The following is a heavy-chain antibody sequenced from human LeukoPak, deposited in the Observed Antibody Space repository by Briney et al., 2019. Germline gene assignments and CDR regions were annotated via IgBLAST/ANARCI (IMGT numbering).Heavy chain of an antibody. D-gene: IGHD6-19*01. Sequence: SETLSLTCSVSGGSISSSSYYWGWIRQPPGKGLEWIGSIHYSGSTYYNTSLKSRVTISVDTSKNQFSLKLSSVTAADTAVYYCARVGQWLVLGVDYWGQGTLVTVSS. CDR3: ARVGQWLVLGVDY. J-gene: IGHJ4*02. CDR1: GGSISSSSYY. V-gene: IGHV4-39*07. CDR2: IHYSGST.